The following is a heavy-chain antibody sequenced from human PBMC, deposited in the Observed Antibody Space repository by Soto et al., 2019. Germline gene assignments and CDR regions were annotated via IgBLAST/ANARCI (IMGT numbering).Heavy chain of an antibody. CDR2: IYYNGNT. CDR1: GGSISNHY. V-gene: IGHV4-59*11. J-gene: IGHJ4*02. D-gene: IGHD7-27*01. Sequence: QVQLQESGPGLVKPSETRSLTCSVSGGSISNHYWSWIRQPPGKGLEWIGYIYYNGNTNYNPSLKSRVTMSVDTSRNQISLKLTTVTAADTAVYYCTRANWYSEYWGQGTLVTGSS. CDR3: TRANWYSEY.